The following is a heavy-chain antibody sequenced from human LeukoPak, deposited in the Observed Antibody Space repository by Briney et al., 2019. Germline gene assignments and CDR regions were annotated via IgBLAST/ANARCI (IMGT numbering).Heavy chain of an antibody. CDR1: GGSFNGYY. D-gene: IGHD3-9*01. Sequence: SETLSLTCAVYGGSFNGYYWSWIRQPPGKGLEWIGEINHSGSTNYNPSLKSRVTISVDTSKNQFSLKLSSVTAADTAVYYCARGGRNYDILTGYYKYWGQGTLVTVSS. V-gene: IGHV4-34*01. CDR3: ARGGRNYDILTGYYKY. J-gene: IGHJ4*02. CDR2: INHSGST.